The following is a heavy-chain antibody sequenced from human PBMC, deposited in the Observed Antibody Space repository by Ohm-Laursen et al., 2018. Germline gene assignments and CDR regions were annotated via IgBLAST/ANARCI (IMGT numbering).Heavy chain of an antibody. CDR3: ARGPVVVPAAMWIDP. CDR2: INHSRST. Sequence: GTLSLTWAVYGGSFSGYYWNWIRQPPGKGLEWIGEINHSRSTKYNSSFKSRVTISVDTSKNQFSLKLASVTAADTAVYYCARGPVVVPAAMWIDPWGQGTLVTVSS. J-gene: IGHJ5*01. V-gene: IGHV4-34*01. D-gene: IGHD2-2*01. CDR1: GGSFSGYY.